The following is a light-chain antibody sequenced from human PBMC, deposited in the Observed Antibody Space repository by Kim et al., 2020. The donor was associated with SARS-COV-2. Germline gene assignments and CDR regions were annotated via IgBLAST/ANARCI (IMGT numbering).Light chain of an antibody. J-gene: IGKJ1*01. CDR1: QSISSW. V-gene: IGKV1-5*03. CDR3: QQYSNYWT. Sequence: DIQMTQSPSTLSASVGDRVTITCRASQSISSWLAWYQQKPGKAPKLLIYKASSLESGVPSRFSGSGSGTEFTLTISTLQPDDFATYYCQQYSNYWTFAQGTKVDI. CDR2: KAS.